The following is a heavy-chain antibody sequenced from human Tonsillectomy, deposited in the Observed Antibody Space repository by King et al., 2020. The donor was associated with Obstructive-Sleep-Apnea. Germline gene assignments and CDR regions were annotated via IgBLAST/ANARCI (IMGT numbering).Heavy chain of an antibody. CDR3: APLVGATPSDY. CDR2: INIDGSST. Sequence: VQLVESGGVLVQPGGSLRLSCAASGFTFSSHWVHWVRHAPGKGLVWVSRINIDGSSTSYADSGKGRFTISRDNDKNTLHLQMNSLRAEATAVFYWAPLVGATPSDYWGQGTLVTVSS. D-gene: IGHD2-15*01. CDR1: GFTFSSHW. J-gene: IGHJ4*02. V-gene: IGHV3-74*01.